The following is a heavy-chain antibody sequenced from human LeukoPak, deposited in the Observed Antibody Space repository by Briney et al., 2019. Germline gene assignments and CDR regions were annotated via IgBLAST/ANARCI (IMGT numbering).Heavy chain of an antibody. Sequence: GGSLRLSCAASGFIFSSFTMNCVRQAPGKGLEWVSSINSGSNSIYYADSVKGRFTISRDNAKNSLYLQMNSLRAEDTAVYYCTRGSYGDYGYWGQGALVTVSS. V-gene: IGHV3-21*01. J-gene: IGHJ4*02. D-gene: IGHD4-17*01. CDR1: GFIFSSFT. CDR3: TRGSYGDYGY. CDR2: INSGSNSI.